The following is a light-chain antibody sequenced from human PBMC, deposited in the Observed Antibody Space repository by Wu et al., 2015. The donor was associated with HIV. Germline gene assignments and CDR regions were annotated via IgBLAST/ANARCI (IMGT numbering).Light chain of an antibody. J-gene: IGKJ4*01. CDR2: DTS. CDR3: QQSDTSPHLLT. CDR1: QTVTNNY. Sequence: EIVLTQSPGTLSLSPGESATLSCRTSQTVTNNYLAWYQQKRGQAPRLIIYDTSTRATGIPDRFSGSGSATDFTLTISRLEPEDFAVYYCQQSDTSPHLLTFGGGTKVEIK. V-gene: IGKV3-20*01.